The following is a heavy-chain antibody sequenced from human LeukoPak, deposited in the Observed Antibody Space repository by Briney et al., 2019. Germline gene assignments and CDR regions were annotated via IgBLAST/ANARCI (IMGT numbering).Heavy chain of an antibody. CDR1: GFIFDDYA. D-gene: IGHD4-23*01. CDR2: ISWDGGTI. CDR3: VKDSHGGRSYSDS. Sequence: GGSLRLSCVASGFIFDDYAMHWVRQAPGKGLEWVSLISWDGGTIFYADSVKGRFTISRDNTKNSLYLQMNSLRTEDSAFYYCVKDSHGGRSYSDSWGQGTLVAVSS. J-gene: IGHJ4*02. V-gene: IGHV3-43D*03.